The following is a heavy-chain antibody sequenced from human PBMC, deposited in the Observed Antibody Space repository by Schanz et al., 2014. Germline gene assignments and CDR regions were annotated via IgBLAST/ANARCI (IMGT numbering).Heavy chain of an antibody. J-gene: IGHJ4*02. V-gene: IGHV3-30*04. Sequence: QVQLVESGGGVVQPGRSLRLSCAASGFSFSTYAMHWVRQAPGKGLEWVAHISFDGGKTYYADSVKGRFTISRDNTKNTLFLQMNNLRPEDTAMYFCARVGRDYISSSVLDSLHYWGQGSLVTVS. CDR2: ISFDGGKT. CDR3: ARVGRDYISSSVLDSLHY. D-gene: IGHD6-6*01. CDR1: GFSFSTYA.